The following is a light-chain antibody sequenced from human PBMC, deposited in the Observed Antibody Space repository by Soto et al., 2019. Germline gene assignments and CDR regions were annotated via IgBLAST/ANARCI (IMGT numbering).Light chain of an antibody. V-gene: IGKV3-15*01. CDR3: QQYNNWPPDRT. CDR2: GAS. J-gene: IGKJ1*01. CDR1: QSVGSN. Sequence: EIVMTQSPATLSVSPGERATLSCRASQSVGSNLAWYQQKPGQAPRLLIYGASTRATGIPARFSGSVSGTEFTLTISSLHAEDFAIYFCQQYNNWPPDRTFGQGTKVEIK.